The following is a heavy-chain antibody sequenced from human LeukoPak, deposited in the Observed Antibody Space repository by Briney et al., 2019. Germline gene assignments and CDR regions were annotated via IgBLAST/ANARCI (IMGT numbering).Heavy chain of an antibody. Sequence: GGSLRLSCAASGFTFSSYAMHWVRQAPGKGLEWVAVISYDGSNKYYADSVKGRFTISRDNSKNTLYLQMNSLRAEDTAVYYCARDWRSSLVNWFDPWGQGTLVTVSS. D-gene: IGHD6-13*01. CDR2: ISYDGSNK. CDR3: ARDWRSSLVNWFDP. CDR1: GFTFSSYA. V-gene: IGHV3-30-3*01. J-gene: IGHJ5*02.